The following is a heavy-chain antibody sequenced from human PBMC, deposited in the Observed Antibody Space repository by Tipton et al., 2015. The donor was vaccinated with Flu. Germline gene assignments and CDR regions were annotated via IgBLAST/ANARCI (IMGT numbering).Heavy chain of an antibody. V-gene: IGHV4-38-2*01. CDR2: IYHSGST. J-gene: IGHJ4*02. CDR1: GYSISSGYY. Sequence: TLSLTCAVSGYSISSGYYWGWIRQPPGKGLEWIGSIYHSGSTYYKPSLKSRVTISVDTSRNQFSLKLSSVTAADTAVYYCARGLYGSGSYQRRYFDSWGQGTQVTVSS. D-gene: IGHD3-10*01. CDR3: ARGLYGSGSYQRRYFDS.